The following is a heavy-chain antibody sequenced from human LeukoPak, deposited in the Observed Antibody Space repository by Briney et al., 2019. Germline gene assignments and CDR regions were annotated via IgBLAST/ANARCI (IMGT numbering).Heavy chain of an antibody. J-gene: IGHJ6*02. V-gene: IGHV3-74*01. CDR3: ARGRYYGMDV. CDR2: VNSDGSST. Sequence: GGSLRLSCAPSGFTFTSYWMHWVRHAPGEGLVWVSRVNSDGSSTTYADSVKGRFTISRDNAKNTLYLEMNSLRAEDTAEYYCARGRYYGMDVWGQGTTVTVSS. CDR1: GFTFTSYW.